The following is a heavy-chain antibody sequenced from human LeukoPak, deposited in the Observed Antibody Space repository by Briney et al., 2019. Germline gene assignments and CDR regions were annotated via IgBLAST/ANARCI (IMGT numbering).Heavy chain of an antibody. CDR1: GGTFSSYA. Sequence: SVKVSCKASGGTFSSYAISWVRQAPGQGLEWMGGITPIFGTANYAQKFQGRVTITADESTSTAYMELSSLRSEDTAVYYCARSLYDFWSGYLVYWGQGTLVTVSS. V-gene: IGHV1-69*13. CDR2: ITPIFGTA. D-gene: IGHD3-3*01. J-gene: IGHJ4*02. CDR3: ARSLYDFWSGYLVY.